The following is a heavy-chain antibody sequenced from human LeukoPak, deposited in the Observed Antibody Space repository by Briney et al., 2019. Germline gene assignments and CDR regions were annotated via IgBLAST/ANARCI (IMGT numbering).Heavy chain of an antibody. CDR3: VRGPGAAVVEYLDS. CDR2: INHRGST. CDR1: GGSFSGYY. J-gene: IGHJ4*02. Sequence: SETLSLTCAVYGGSFSGYYWNWIRQPPGKGLEWIGEINHRGSTKYNASLKSRVTILGDTSRNQFSLKLTSVTAADTAVYYCVRGPGAAVVEYLDSWGQGTLVTVSS. D-gene: IGHD6-19*01. V-gene: IGHV4-34*01.